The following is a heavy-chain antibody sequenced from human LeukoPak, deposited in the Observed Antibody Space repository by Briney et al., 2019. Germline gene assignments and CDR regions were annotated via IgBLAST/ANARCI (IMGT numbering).Heavy chain of an antibody. V-gene: IGHV4-59*01. CDR1: GDSISSYY. CDR3: ARGRELVVDAFDI. J-gene: IGHJ3*02. D-gene: IGHD1-26*01. Sequence: KASETLSLTCTVSGDSISSYYWSWIRQSPGKGLEWIGYIYNSGSTSYNPSLKSRVTISLDTSQNQFSLKLSSLTAADTAVYYCARGRELVVDAFDIWGQGTMVTVSS. CDR2: IYNSGST.